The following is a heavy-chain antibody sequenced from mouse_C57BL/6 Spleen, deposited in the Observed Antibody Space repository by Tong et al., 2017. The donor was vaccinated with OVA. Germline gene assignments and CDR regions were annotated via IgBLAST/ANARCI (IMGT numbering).Heavy chain of an antibody. D-gene: IGHD2-1*01. Sequence: EVQLQESGPELVKPGASVKISCKASGYSFTDYIMLWVKQSHGKSLEWIGNINPYYGGTSYNLKFKGKATLTVDKSSSTAYMQLNSLTSEDSAVYYCARRGNAWFAYWGQGTLVTVSA. CDR2: INPYYGGT. CDR1: GYSFTDYI. J-gene: IGHJ3*01. CDR3: ARRGNAWFAY. V-gene: IGHV1-39*01.